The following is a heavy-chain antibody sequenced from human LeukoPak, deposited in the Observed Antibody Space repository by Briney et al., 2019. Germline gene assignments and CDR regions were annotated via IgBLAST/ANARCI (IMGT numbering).Heavy chain of an antibody. CDR2: ISSSGSTI. Sequence: PGGSLGLSCAASGFIFSDYYMSWIRQAPGEGPEWVSYISSSGSTIYYADSGKGRFTISRDNAKNSLYLQMNSLRAEDTAVYYCAREGGVPAAIRGAPYYYYYYGMDVWSQGTTVTVSS. D-gene: IGHD2-2*02. J-gene: IGHJ6*02. CDR3: AREGGVPAAIRGAPYYYYYYGMDV. V-gene: IGHV3-11*01. CDR1: GFIFSDYY.